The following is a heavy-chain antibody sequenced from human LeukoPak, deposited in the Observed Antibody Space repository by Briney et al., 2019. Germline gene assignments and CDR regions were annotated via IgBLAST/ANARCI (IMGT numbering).Heavy chain of an antibody. D-gene: IGHD3-10*01. V-gene: IGHV1-46*01. Sequence: ASVKVSCKASGYTFTSYYMHWVRQAPGQGLEWMGIINPSGGSTSYAQKFQGRVTMTRDMSTSTVYMELSSLRSEDTAVYYCARNYYYGSGSYYDHYYYYYMDVWGKGTTVTVSS. CDR1: GYTFTSYY. CDR3: ARNYYYGSGSYYDHYYYYYMDV. CDR2: INPSGGST. J-gene: IGHJ6*03.